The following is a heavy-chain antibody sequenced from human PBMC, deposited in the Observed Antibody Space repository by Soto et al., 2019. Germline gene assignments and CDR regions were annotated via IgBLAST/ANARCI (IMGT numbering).Heavy chain of an antibody. CDR1: GFTFKHHA. CDR3: AKDRTRGTFDILSVYPDPFAY. CDR2: ISGSGGST. J-gene: IGHJ4*02. D-gene: IGHD3-9*01. Sequence: EVQLLESGGGLVQPGGSLRLSCAASGFTFKHHAMSWVRQAPGEGLEWVSAISGSGGSTNYADSVRGRFTISRDNSKNTLYLQLNRLRAADTAVYSCAKDRTRGTFDILSVYPDPFAYWCQGTLVIVSS. V-gene: IGHV3-23*01.